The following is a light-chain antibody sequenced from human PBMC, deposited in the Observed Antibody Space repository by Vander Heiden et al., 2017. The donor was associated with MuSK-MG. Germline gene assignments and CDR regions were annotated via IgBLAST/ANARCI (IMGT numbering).Light chain of an antibody. CDR2: AAS. V-gene: IGKV1-27*01. CDR3: QKCDNPPLT. Sequence: DIQMTQSPSFLSASVGDRVTITCRASQGITNYLAWYQQKAGKAPKLLIYAASGLQSGVPSRFSGSGSRTEFTLTISSLQPDDVATYFCQKCDNPPLTFGQGTKVEIK. CDR1: QGITNY. J-gene: IGKJ1*01.